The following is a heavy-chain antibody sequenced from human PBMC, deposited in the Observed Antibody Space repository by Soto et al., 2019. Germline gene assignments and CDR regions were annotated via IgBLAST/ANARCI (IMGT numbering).Heavy chain of an antibody. CDR3: AKPPHPYSYPSSCYPPPAYGMDV. V-gene: IGHV4-59*01. CDR2: IYYSGST. CDR1: GGSISSYY. J-gene: IGHJ6*02. D-gene: IGHD3-22*01. Sequence: SETLSLTCTVSGGSISSYYWSWIRQPPGKGLEWIGYIYYSGSTNYNPSLKSRVTISVDTSKNQFSLKLSSVTAADTAVYYCAKPPHPYSYPSSCYPPPAYGMDVLGPGTTVTVSS.